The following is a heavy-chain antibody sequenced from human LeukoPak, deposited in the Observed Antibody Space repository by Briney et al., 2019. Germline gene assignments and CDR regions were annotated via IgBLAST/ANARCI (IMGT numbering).Heavy chain of an antibody. J-gene: IGHJ4*02. CDR3: ITEPHDYGDFTFGY. V-gene: IGHV3-15*01. CDR2: ISSKSDGGTT. Sequence: PGGSLRLSCGASELAFKNVWMSWVRQAPGKGLEWVGRISSKSDGGTTDYAAPVKGRFTISRDDSTNTLSLQMSGLKAEDTALYFCITEPHDYGDFTFGYWGQGTLVTVSS. CDR1: ELAFKNVW. D-gene: IGHD4-17*01.